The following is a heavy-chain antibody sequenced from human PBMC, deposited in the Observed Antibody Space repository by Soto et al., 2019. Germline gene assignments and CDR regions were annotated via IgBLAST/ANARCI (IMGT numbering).Heavy chain of an antibody. CDR1: GFTFDDYA. D-gene: IGHD5-12*01. Sequence: EVPLVESGGGLVQPGRSLRLSCAASGFTFDDYAMHWVRQAPGKGLEWVSGISWNSGSIGYADSVKGRFTISRDNAKNSLYLQMNSLRDEDTALYYCAKGRADIRLWFDYWGQGTLVTVSS. V-gene: IGHV3-9*01. CDR2: ISWNSGSI. CDR3: AKGRADIRLWFDY. J-gene: IGHJ5*01.